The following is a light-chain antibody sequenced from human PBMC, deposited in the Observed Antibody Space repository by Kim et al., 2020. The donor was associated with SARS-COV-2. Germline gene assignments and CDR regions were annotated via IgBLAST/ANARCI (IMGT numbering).Light chain of an antibody. CDR2: DAS. CDR3: QQRSDWPLT. Sequence: EIVLTQSPVTLSLSPGERATLSCRTTQTVHNYLAWYQQKPGQPPRLLIYDASNRATGIPARFSGSGSGTDFTLTISSLEPEDFAVYYSQQRSDWPLTFGGGTKMDIK. CDR1: QTVHNY. J-gene: IGKJ4*01. V-gene: IGKV3-11*01.